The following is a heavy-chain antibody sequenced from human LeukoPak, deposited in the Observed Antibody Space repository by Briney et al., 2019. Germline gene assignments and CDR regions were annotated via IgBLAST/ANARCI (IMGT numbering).Heavy chain of an antibody. CDR3: ASSDPFSSTWNPAYSFDY. V-gene: IGHV4-34*01. CDR1: GGSFSAYY. D-gene: IGHD6-13*01. Sequence: SETLSLTCVVYGGSFSAYYWSWIRQPPGEGLEWIGDINQSGRTNYNPSLKSRVIISVDTSKNQFSLTLLSVTAADTAVYYCASSDPFSSTWNPAYSFDYWDQGTLVTVSS. J-gene: IGHJ4*02. CDR2: INQSGRT.